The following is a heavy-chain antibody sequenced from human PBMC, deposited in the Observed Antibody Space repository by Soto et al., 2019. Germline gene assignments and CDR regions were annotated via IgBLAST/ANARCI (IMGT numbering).Heavy chain of an antibody. D-gene: IGHD3-10*01. Sequence: SLRLSCAASGFTFSGSAMHWVRQASGKGLEWVGRIRSKANSYATAYAASFQGQVTISADKSISTAYLQWSSLKASDTAMYYCAGGGVRKFITRTRDYYGMDVWGQGTTVTVSS. CDR1: GFTFSGSA. CDR2: IRSKANSYAT. J-gene: IGHJ6*02. CDR3: AGGGVRKFITRTRDYYGMDV. V-gene: IGHV3-73*01.